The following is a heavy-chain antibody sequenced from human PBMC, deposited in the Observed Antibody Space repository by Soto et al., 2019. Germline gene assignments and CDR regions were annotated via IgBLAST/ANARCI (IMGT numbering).Heavy chain of an antibody. Sequence: SETLSLTCAVSGGSISSGGYSWSWIRQPPGKGLEWIGYIYHSGSTYYNPSLKSRVTISVDRSKNQFSLKLSSVTAADTAVYCGARGLRTLSPLYFWGKGSLVTVSS. V-gene: IGHV4-30-2*01. CDR2: IYHSGST. CDR3: ARGLRTLSPLYF. D-gene: IGHD3-16*02. J-gene: IGHJ4*02. CDR1: GGSISSGGYS.